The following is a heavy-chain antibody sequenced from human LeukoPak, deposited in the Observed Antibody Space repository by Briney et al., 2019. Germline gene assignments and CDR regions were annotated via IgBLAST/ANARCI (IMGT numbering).Heavy chain of an antibody. D-gene: IGHD6-13*01. J-gene: IGHJ4*02. Sequence: GGSLRLSCAASGFTFSSYAMSWVRQAPGKGLEWVSGISGSGGNTYYADSVKGRFTISRDNSKNTLYLQMDSLRAEDTAVYYCAKDLGSRWTPFDYWGQGTLVTVSA. CDR1: GFTFSSYA. CDR2: ISGSGGNT. CDR3: AKDLGSRWTPFDY. V-gene: IGHV3-23*01.